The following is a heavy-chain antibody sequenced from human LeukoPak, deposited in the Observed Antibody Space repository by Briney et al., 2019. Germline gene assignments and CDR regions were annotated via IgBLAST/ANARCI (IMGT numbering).Heavy chain of an antibody. V-gene: IGHV3-30*01. CDR3: ARDYYDSSGYYLGFLDY. J-gene: IGHJ4*02. Sequence: GGSLRLSCAASGFTFSSYAMHWVRQAPGKGLEWVAVISYDGSNKYYADSVKGRFTISRDNSKNTLYLQMNSLRAEDTAVYYCARDYYDSSGYYLGFLDYCGQGTLVTVSS. CDR1: GFTFSSYA. D-gene: IGHD3-22*01. CDR2: ISYDGSNK.